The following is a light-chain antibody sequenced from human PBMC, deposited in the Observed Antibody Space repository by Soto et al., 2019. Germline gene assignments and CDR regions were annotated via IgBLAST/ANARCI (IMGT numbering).Light chain of an antibody. Sequence: QSVLTQAASVSGSPGQSIGISCTGTSSDVGGYNSVSWYQQHPGKAPKLMIYNVSNRPSGVSDRFSGSKSGNTASLTISGLQAEDEADYYCSSYTSSNTYVFGTGTKVTVL. CDR3: SSYTSSNTYV. V-gene: IGLV2-14*03. CDR2: NVS. CDR1: SSDVGGYNS. J-gene: IGLJ1*01.